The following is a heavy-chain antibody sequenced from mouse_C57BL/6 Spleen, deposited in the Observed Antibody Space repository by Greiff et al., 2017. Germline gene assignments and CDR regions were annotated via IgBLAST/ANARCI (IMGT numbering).Heavy chain of an antibody. V-gene: IGHV1-61*01. Sequence: QVQLKQPGAELVRPGSSVKLSCKASGYTFTSYWMDWVKQRPGQGLEWIGNIYPSDSETHYNQKFKDKATLTVDKSSSTAYMQLSSLTSEDSAVYYCARTVGLLWYFDVWGTGTTVTVSS. CDR1: GYTFTSYW. J-gene: IGHJ1*03. CDR2: IYPSDSET. D-gene: IGHD2-3*01. CDR3: ARTVGLLWYFDV.